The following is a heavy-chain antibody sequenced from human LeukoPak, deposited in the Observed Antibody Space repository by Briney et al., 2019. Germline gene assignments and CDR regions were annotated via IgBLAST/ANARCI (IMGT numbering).Heavy chain of an antibody. CDR1: GLTFGSYT. J-gene: IGHJ4*02. V-gene: IGHV3-23*01. CDR2: ITATGSRT. CDR3: GPSMGGGGNIDY. D-gene: IGHD3-16*01. Sequence: SRGSLRLSCTASGLTFGSYTMSWVRQAPGKGLEWVSGITATGSRTYYADSVKGRFTISRDSSKNTLYLQLNSLRADDTAVYYCGPSMGGGGNIDYWGQGALVTVSS.